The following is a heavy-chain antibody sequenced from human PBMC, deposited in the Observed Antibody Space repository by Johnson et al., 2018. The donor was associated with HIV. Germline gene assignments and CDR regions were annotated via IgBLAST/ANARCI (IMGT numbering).Heavy chain of an antibody. J-gene: IGHJ3*02. CDR2: INDGGSEK. D-gene: IGHD6-19*01. Sequence: VQLVESGGGLVKPGGSLRISCAASGITFSNAWMTWFRQTPGKGLEWVDNINDGGSEKYYVESVKGRFAISKDNAMNSLVLQMNSLSADDTAVYSCARGIAVSNWVEIWGQWTMVTVSS. CDR3: ARGIAVSNWVEI. CDR1: GITFSNAW. V-gene: IGHV3-7*01.